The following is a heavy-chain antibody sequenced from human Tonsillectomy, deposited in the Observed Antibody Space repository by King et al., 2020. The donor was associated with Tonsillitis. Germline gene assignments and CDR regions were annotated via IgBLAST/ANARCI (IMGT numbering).Heavy chain of an antibody. V-gene: IGHV1-24*01. CDR3: ATGGQQLWLQAFDY. CDR1: GYTLTELS. D-gene: IGHD5-18*01. Sequence: VQLVESGAEVKKPGASVKVSCTVSGYTLTELSMHWVRQAPGKGLEWMGGFDPEDGETIYAQKFQGRVTMTEDTSTDTAYMELSSLRSEDTAVYYCATGGQQLWLQAFDYWGQGTLVTVSS. J-gene: IGHJ4*02. CDR2: FDPEDGET.